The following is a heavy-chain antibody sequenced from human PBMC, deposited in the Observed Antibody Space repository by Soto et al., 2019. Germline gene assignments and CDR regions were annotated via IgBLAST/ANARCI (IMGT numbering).Heavy chain of an antibody. CDR1: GFPFNTYA. V-gene: IGHV3-23*01. Sequence: WGSLRLSCEASGFPFNTYARTWFRQLPGMGLEWVSTTSIGGNTDFAESVRGRFSVSRDNSKNTLYLQMTNLRAEDAAIYFCAKDLRPGLVVPTKSGFDPWGQGTRVTVS. CDR2: TSIGGNT. J-gene: IGHJ5*02. D-gene: IGHD3-10*01. CDR3: AKDLRPGLVVPTKSGFDP.